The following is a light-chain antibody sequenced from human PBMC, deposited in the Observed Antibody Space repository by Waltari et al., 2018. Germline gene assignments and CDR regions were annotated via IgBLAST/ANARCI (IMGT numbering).Light chain of an antibody. CDR3: QQYCTSLIT. CDR1: QGVSSTY. V-gene: IGKV3-20*01. Sequence: EIVLTQSPGTLSLSPGERATLFCRTSQGVSSTYLAWFQHKPAQAPRLVIFGASSRATGIPDRFSGSGSGTDFTLTINRLEPEDFAVYYCQQYCTSLITCGQGTRLEIK. CDR2: GAS. J-gene: IGKJ5*01.